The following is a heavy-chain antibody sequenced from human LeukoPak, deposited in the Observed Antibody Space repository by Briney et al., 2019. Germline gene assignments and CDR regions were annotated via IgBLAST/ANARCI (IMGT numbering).Heavy chain of an antibody. Sequence: GGSLRLSCIASGLIFSTYGMHWVRQAPGKGLEWVAFIQYDGSQIQYANSVKGRFTVSRDNSKNTLYLQMNSLRAEDTAVYYCAKDTIFAEDPFDYWGQGTLVTVSS. J-gene: IGHJ4*02. CDR2: IQYDGSQI. D-gene: IGHD3-3*01. CDR1: GLIFSTYG. CDR3: AKDTIFAEDPFDY. V-gene: IGHV3-30*02.